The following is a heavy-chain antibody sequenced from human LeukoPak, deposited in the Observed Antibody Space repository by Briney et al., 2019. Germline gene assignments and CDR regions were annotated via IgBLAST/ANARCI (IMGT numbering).Heavy chain of an antibody. CDR3: ARYRVGSAMVPHYFDY. Sequence: SETLSLTRTVSGGSISSYYWSWIRQPPGKGLEWIGYIFSSGSTNYDPSFKGRVTISVNTSKNQFSLKLTSVTAADTAVYYCARYRVGSAMVPHYFDYWGQGALVTVSS. CDR1: GGSISSYY. V-gene: IGHV4-59*01. CDR2: IFSSGST. J-gene: IGHJ4*02. D-gene: IGHD3-10*01.